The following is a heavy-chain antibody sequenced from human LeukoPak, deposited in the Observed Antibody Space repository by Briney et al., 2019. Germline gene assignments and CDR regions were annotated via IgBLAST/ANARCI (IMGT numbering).Heavy chain of an antibody. Sequence: SETLSLTCAVSGGSISSSNWWSGVRQPPGEGLEWIGEIYHSGSTNYNPSLKSRVTISLDKSRNQFSLNLNSVSAADTAVYYCARSYFGSGTFNGFDYWGQGTLVTVSS. CDR2: IYHSGST. V-gene: IGHV4-4*02. CDR3: ARSYFGSGTFNGFDY. CDR1: GGSISSSNW. D-gene: IGHD3-10*01. J-gene: IGHJ4*02.